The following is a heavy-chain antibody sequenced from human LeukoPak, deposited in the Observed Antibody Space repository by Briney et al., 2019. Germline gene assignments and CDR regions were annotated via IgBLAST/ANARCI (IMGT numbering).Heavy chain of an antibody. CDR1: GYTFTGYN. CDR2: INPNSGGT. V-gene: IGHV1-2*02. CDR3: ARGTTVIQTRDS. J-gene: IGHJ4*02. D-gene: IGHD4-17*01. Sequence: ASVKVSCKASGYTFTGYNMHWVRQAPGQGLEWMGWINPNSGGTNYAQKFQGRVIMTRDTSISTAYMELSRLRSDDTAVYYCARGTTVIQTRDSWGQGALVTVSS.